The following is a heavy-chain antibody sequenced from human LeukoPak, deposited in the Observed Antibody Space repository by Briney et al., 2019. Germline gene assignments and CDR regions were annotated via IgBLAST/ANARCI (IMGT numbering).Heavy chain of an antibody. D-gene: IGHD1-14*01. CDR3: ARRGTQLDY. J-gene: IGHJ4*02. CDR2: IYFSGST. Sequence: SETLSLTCTVSGGSISSSSYYWGWIRQPPGKGLEWIGSIYFSGSTCYNPSLKSRVTISVDTSKNQFSLKLSSVTAADTAVYYCARRGTQLDYWGQGTLVTVSS. CDR1: GGSISSSSYY. V-gene: IGHV4-39*01.